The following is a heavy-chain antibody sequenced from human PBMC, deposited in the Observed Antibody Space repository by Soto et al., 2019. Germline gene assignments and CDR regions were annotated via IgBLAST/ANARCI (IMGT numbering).Heavy chain of an antibody. CDR3: VRGGGGGLFDP. V-gene: IGHV3-11*06. J-gene: IGHJ5*02. CDR2: ISPGSRDP. CDR1: GFTFSDYY. D-gene: IGHD2-15*01. Sequence: QVQLVESGGGLVTPGGSLRLSCASSGFTFSDYYMSWIRQAPGKGLEWLSYISPGSRDPAYADSVKGRFTISRDNARSSLSLQMNSLTVDDTAFYYCVRGGGGGLFDPWGQGSMVTVSS.